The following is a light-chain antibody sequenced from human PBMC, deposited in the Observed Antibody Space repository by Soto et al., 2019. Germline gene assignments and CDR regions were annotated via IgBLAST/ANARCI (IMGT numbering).Light chain of an antibody. Sequence: EFVLTQSPGTLSLSPGERATLSCRARRSISSSYLAWYQQKPGQAPRLLIYGASTRATGIPDRFSGSGSGTDFILTINRLEPDDFVVYYCQRYDTSFTCGPGTKVVSK. CDR2: GAS. J-gene: IGKJ3*01. V-gene: IGKV3-20*01. CDR3: QRYDTSFT. CDR1: RSISSSY.